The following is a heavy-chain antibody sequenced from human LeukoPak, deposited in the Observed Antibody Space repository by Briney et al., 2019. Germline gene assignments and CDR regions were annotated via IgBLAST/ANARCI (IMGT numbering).Heavy chain of an antibody. D-gene: IGHD2-21*02. CDR2: VYTSGST. V-gene: IGHV4-4*07. CDR3: ARLPARRVVTTPTYFDY. CDR1: GGSISSYY. Sequence: SETLSLTCTVSGGSISSYYWSWIRQPAGKGLEWIGRVYTSGSTSYNPSLKSRVTMSVDTSKNQFSLKLSSVTAADTAVYYCARLPARRVVTTPTYFDYWGQGALVTVSS. J-gene: IGHJ4*02.